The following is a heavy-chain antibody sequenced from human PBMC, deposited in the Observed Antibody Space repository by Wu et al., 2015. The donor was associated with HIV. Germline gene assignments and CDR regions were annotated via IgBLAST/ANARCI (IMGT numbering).Heavy chain of an antibody. V-gene: IGHV1-24*01. CDR3: TAYPSDIWSTGLLY. CDR1: GYSLTKLS. Sequence: HVQLEQSGAVVKKPGASVKVPCKVSGYSLTKLSIQWVRQAPGRGLEWMGGFDPEDGKIIYAQRFQGRVAMTEDRSTDTAYIDLNNLKSEDMGVYYCTAYPSDIWSTGLLYWGQGTRGQSSPQ. J-gene: IGHJ1*01. CDR2: FDPEDGKI. D-gene: IGHD4-11*01.